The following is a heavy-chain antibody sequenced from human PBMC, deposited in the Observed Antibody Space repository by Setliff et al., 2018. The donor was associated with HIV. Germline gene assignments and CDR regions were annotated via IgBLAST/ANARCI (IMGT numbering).Heavy chain of an antibody. V-gene: IGHV3-15*01. CDR2: IKGKSAGGTS. CDR3: ARTPGAWENYFDY. J-gene: IGHJ4*02. CDR1: GLNFIDAW. D-gene: IGHD1-26*01. Sequence: GGSLRLSCTVSGLNFIDAWMSWVRQAPGKGLEWVGRIKGKSAGGTSDYGAPVKGRFTISRDDSKTTLYLQMNSLKIEDTGVYYCARTPGAWENYFDYWGQGTLVTVSS.